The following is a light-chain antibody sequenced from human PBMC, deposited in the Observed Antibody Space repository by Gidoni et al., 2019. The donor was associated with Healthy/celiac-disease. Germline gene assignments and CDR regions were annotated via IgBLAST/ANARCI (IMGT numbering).Light chain of an antibody. CDR2: LGS. CDR1: QTLLHSNGYNY. CDR3: MQALQTPLIT. Sequence: DIVMTQSRLSLPVTPGEPASISCRSSQTLLHSNGYNYLDWYLQKPGQSPQLLIYLGSNRASGVPDRFSGSGSGTDFTLKISRVEAEDVGVYYCMQALQTPLITFGQGTRLEIK. J-gene: IGKJ5*01. V-gene: IGKV2-28*01.